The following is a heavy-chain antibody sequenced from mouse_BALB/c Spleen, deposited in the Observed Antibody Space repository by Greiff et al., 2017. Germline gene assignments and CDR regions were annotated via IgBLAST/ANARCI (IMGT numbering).Heavy chain of an antibody. Sequence: VQLQESGAELAKPGASVKMSCKASGYTFTSYWMHWVKQRPGQGLEWIGYINPSTGYTEYNQKFKDKATLTADKSSSTAYMQLSSLTSEDSAVYYCARRIYYGSSYPYAMDYWGQGTSVTVSA. CDR1: GYTFTSYW. D-gene: IGHD1-1*01. J-gene: IGHJ4*01. CDR3: ARRIYYGSSYPYAMDY. CDR2: INPSTGYT. V-gene: IGHV1-7*01.